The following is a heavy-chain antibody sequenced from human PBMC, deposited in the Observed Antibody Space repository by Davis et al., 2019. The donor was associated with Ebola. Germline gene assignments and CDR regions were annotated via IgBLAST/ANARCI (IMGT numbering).Heavy chain of an antibody. CDR1: GFPFGSYP. Sequence: PGGSLRLSCAASGFPFGSYPIHWLRQAPGKGLEWVALITSDGSNEYYADSVKGRFATSRDNSENTVYLQMSSLRLEDPAVYYRARGGCSAGSCFAYWGQGTLVTVSS. CDR2: ITSDGSNE. J-gene: IGHJ4*02. V-gene: IGHV3-30*09. CDR3: ARGGCSAGSCFAY. D-gene: IGHD2-15*01.